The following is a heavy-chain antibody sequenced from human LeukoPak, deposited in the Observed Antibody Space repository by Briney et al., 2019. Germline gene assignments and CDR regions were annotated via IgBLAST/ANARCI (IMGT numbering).Heavy chain of an antibody. J-gene: IGHJ4*02. D-gene: IGHD3-10*01. CDR3: ATNYYGSGSRYYFDY. V-gene: IGHV1-69*13. CDR1: GGTFSSYA. Sequence: SVKVSCKASGGTFSSYAISWVRQAPGQGLEWMGGIIPIFGTANYAQKFQGRVTITADESTSTAYMELSSLRSEDTAVYYCATNYYGSGSRYYFDYWGQGTLVTVSS. CDR2: IIPIFGTA.